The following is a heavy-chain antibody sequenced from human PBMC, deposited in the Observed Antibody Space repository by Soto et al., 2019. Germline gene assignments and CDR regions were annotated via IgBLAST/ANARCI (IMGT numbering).Heavy chain of an antibody. CDR3: ALRRVAYADF. V-gene: IGHV3-53*01. D-gene: IGHD2-2*01. J-gene: IGHJ4*02. CDR2: LYSGGNT. CDR1: EFTVTNNG. Sequence: GGSLRLSFAASEFTVTNNGMSSVRQSPGKGLEWVSILYSGGNTYYADSVEGRFTISRDGSKNTLYLHMNSLRAEDTAVYYCALRRVAYADFWGQGTLVTVSS.